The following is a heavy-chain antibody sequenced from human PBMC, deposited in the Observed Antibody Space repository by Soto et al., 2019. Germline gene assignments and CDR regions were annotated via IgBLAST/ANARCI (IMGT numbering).Heavy chain of an antibody. CDR1: GFIFGSYA. CDR2: LSTDGSTP. CDR3: AKSYDLSSPYLSFGDQRDP. D-gene: IGHD3-3*01. V-gene: IGHV3-30*16. Sequence: QVQLVESGGGVVQPGESLRLSCAASGFIFGSYAMNWVRQVPGKGPERVAVLSTDGSTPYYADSVRGRFTISRDKSKSTLFLQMNSLRQEDTAIYFCAKSYDLSSPYLSFGDQRDPWGQGTLVTVSS. J-gene: IGHJ5*02.